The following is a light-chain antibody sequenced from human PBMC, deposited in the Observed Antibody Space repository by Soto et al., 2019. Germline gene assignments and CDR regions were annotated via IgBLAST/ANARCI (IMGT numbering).Light chain of an antibody. CDR1: SSDVGNYNY. CDR2: EVS. V-gene: IGLV2-14*01. J-gene: IGLJ2*01. Sequence: QSVLTQPASVSGSPGQSVTISCTGTSSDVGNYNYVSWYQQHPGKAPKLMIYEVSNRPSGVSNRFSGSKSGNTASLTISGLQAEDESHYYCSSYTNKNNVVFGGGTKVTV. CDR3: SSYTNKNNVV.